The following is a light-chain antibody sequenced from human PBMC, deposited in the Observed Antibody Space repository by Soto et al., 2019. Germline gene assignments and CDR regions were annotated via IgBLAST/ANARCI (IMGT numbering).Light chain of an antibody. CDR1: QSVSSSY. CDR3: KQYDRSLWT. J-gene: IGKJ1*01. V-gene: IGKV3-20*01. CDR2: GAS. Sequence: EIVLTQSPGTLSLSPGERATLSCRASQSVSSSYLAWYQQKPGQAPRLLIYGASSRATGIPDRFSGSGSGTDFTLTISRLEPEDFAVYYCKQYDRSLWTFGQGTKVEIK.